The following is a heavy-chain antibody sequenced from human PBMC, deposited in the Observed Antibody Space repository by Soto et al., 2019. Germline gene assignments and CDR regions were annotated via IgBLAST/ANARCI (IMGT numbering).Heavy chain of an antibody. D-gene: IGHD2-2*02. Sequence: GGSLRLSCAASGFTFSSYGMHWVRQAPGKGLEWVAVIWYDGSNKYYADSVKGRFTISRDNSENTLYLQMNSLRAEDTAVYYCARETVYGDVVPAAIAYGMDVWGQGTTVTVS. CDR1: GFTFSSYG. J-gene: IGHJ6*02. CDR3: ARETVYGDVVPAAIAYGMDV. V-gene: IGHV3-33*01. CDR2: IWYDGSNK.